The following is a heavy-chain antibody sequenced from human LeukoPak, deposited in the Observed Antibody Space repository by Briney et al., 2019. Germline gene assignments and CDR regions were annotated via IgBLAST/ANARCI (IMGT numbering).Heavy chain of an antibody. D-gene: IGHD4-11*01. CDR1: GYSFTDYW. Sequence: GESLKISCKGSGYSFTDYWIIWVRQMPGKGLEWMGRIDPSDSYTNYSPPFQGHVTISADKSISTAFLQWSSLKASDTAMYYCARQGDYRNWFDPWGQGTLVTVSS. J-gene: IGHJ5*02. CDR3: ARQGDYRNWFDP. CDR2: IDPSDSYT. V-gene: IGHV5-10-1*01.